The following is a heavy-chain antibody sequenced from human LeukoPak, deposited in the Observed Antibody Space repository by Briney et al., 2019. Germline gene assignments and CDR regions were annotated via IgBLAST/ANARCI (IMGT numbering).Heavy chain of an antibody. CDR1: GGSFSGYY. J-gene: IGHJ6*03. CDR2: INHSGST. CDR3: AREGRFRLTNTDGARFWNGPPGHYYYMDV. D-gene: IGHD1-1*01. Sequence: SETLSLTCAVYGGSFSGYYWSWIRQPPGKGLEWIGEINHSGSTNYNPSLKSRVTISVDTSKNQFPLKLSSVTAADTAVYYCAREGRFRLTNTDGARFWNGPPGHYYYMDVWGKGTTVTVSS. V-gene: IGHV4-34*01.